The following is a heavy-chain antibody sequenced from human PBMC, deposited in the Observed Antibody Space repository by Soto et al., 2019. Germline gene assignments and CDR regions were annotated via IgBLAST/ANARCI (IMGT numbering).Heavy chain of an antibody. CDR2: LYFNRDT. CDR3: AIDSRLGFPDY. V-gene: IGHV4-39*07. Sequence: SETLSLTCSVSGGSMGSNSYFWGWIRQPPGKGLEWIGTLYFNRDTYYNPSLKSRVTISVDTSKNQFSLKLNSVTATDPAVFYCAIDSRLGFPDYWGQGTLVTVSS. CDR1: GGSMGSNSYF. J-gene: IGHJ4*02. D-gene: IGHD3-16*01.